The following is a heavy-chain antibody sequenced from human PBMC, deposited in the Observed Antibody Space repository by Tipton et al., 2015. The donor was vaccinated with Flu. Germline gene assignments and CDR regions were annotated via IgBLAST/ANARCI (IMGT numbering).Heavy chain of an antibody. CDR2: ISGSGGST. V-gene: IGHV3-23*01. CDR1: GFTFDDYG. CDR3: AKGMRWFGAFDI. D-gene: IGHD4-23*01. Sequence: SLRLSCAASGFTFDDYGMSWVRQAPGKGLEWVSSISGSGGSTYYADSVKGRFTIARDNSKNTLYLQMNSLRVEDTAVYSCAKGMRWFGAFDIWGQGTMVTVSS. J-gene: IGHJ3*02.